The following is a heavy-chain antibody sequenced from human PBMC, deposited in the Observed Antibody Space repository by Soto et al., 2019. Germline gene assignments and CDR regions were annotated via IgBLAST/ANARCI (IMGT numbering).Heavy chain of an antibody. CDR3: AKAVCTTCDRSWSAIDAFDI. J-gene: IGHJ3*02. CDR1: GFPFSTYG. V-gene: IGHV3-30*18. Sequence: GGSLRLSCVASGFPFSTYGMHWVRQAPGKGLEWVAVISYDGSSKYYADSVKGRFTSSRDNSKNTLYLQMNSLRAEDTAVYFCAKAVCTTCDRSWSAIDAFDIWGRGTMVTVSS. CDR2: ISYDGSSK. D-gene: IGHD2-2*01.